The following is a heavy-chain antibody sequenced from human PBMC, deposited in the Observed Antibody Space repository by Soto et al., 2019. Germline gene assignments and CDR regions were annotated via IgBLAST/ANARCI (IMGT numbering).Heavy chain of an antibody. J-gene: IGHJ4*02. CDR3: ARGSYGDYKF. CDR2: ISAYNGDT. CDR1: GYTFSDYG. Sequence: QVQLVQSGGEVKMPGASVKVSCKASGYTFSDYGMSWVRQAPGQGLEWMGWISAYNGDTNYAQKFQGRVTMTTDTSTKTAYMELRSLRSDDTAVYYCARGSYGDYKFWGQGTLVTVSS. D-gene: IGHD4-17*01. V-gene: IGHV1-18*01.